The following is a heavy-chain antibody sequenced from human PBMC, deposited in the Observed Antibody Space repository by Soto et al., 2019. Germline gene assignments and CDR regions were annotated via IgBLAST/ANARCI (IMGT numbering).Heavy chain of an antibody. CDR1: GYTFTSHG. CDR2: ISAYNGNT. V-gene: IGHV1-18*04. D-gene: IGHD3-3*01. J-gene: IGHJ4*02. CDR3: ARRPYDFWSGYPDY. Sequence: ASVKVSCKASGYTFTSHGIRWVRQAPGQGLEWMGWISAYNGNTNYAQKLQGRVTMTTDTSTSTAYMELRSLRSDDTAVYYCARRPYDFWSGYPDYWGQGTLVTVSS.